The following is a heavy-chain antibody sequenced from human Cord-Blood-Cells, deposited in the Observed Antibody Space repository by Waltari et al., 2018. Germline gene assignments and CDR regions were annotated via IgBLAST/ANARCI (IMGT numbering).Heavy chain of an antibody. Sequence: EVQLVESGGGLVQPGGSLRLSCAASGFTFSSYWMSCVRQDPGKGLEWVANQRQDGSEKYDVDSVKGRFPISRDNAKNSLYLQMNSLRAEDTAVYYWARAPRGYSYGIDYWGQGTLVTVSS. CDR3: ARAPRGYSYGIDY. D-gene: IGHD5-18*01. CDR1: GFTFSSYW. V-gene: IGHV3-7*02. CDR2: QRQDGSEK. J-gene: IGHJ4*02.